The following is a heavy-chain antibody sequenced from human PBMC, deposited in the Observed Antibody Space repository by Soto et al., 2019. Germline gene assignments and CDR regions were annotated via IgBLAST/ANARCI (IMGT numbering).Heavy chain of an antibody. V-gene: IGHV3-33*01. J-gene: IGHJ3*02. Sequence: RRLSCAAPGFTFRIYSMHWVRQSPGKGLEWVAVMWYDGTNKYYGESVKGRFTISRDNSENTLYLQMNSLRVEDTAVYYCARDATFGTKGGSFDIWGHGTLVTVS. D-gene: IGHD3-16*01. CDR3: ARDATFGTKGGSFDI. CDR1: GFTFRIYS. CDR2: MWYDGTNK.